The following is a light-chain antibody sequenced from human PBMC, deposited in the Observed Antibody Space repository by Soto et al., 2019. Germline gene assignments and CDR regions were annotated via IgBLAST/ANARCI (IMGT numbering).Light chain of an antibody. CDR1: SSDVGAYNY. V-gene: IGLV2-11*01. Sequence: QSALTQPRSVSGSPGQSVTISCTGTSSDVGAYNYVSWYQQHPDKAPKLMIHDVTKRPSGVPERFSGSKSGNTASLSISGLQAEDEADYYCCSYTGSYPVFGTGTKLTVL. CDR3: CSYTGSYPV. CDR2: DVT. J-gene: IGLJ1*01.